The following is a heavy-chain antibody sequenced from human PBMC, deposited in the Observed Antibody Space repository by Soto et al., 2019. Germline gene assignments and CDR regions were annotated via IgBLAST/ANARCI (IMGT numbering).Heavy chain of an antibody. CDR3: ARDQLSSGLYVWFDP. J-gene: IGHJ5*02. D-gene: IGHD6-25*01. V-gene: IGHV4-59*01. CDR2: IYYDGST. CDR1: GVSISTYY. Sequence: TSETLSLTCTVSGVSISTYYWSWIRQPPGKGLEWIGYIYYDGSTSYNPSLRSRVTISVDTSKNQFSLILSSVTSADTAVYYCARDQLSSGLYVWFDPWGQGTLVTVSS.